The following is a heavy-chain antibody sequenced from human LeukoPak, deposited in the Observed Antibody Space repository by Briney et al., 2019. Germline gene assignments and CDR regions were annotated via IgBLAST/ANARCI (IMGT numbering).Heavy chain of an antibody. J-gene: IGHJ6*04. Sequence: SETLSLTCAVYGGSFSGYYWSWIRQPPGKGLEWIGEINHSGSTNYNPSLKSRVTISVDTSKNQFSLKLSSVTAADTAVYYCARDRRIVVVPAAIGDLQDGYYYYGMDVWGKGTTVTVSS. CDR1: GGSFSGYY. V-gene: IGHV4-34*01. CDR3: ARDRRIVVVPAAIGDLQDGYYYYGMDV. D-gene: IGHD2-2*01. CDR2: INHSGST.